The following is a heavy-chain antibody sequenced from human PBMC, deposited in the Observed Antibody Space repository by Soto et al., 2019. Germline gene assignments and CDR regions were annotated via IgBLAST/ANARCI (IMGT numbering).Heavy chain of an antibody. CDR1: Y. V-gene: IGHV3-53*01. Sequence: YMNWVRQAPGKGLEWVSVIYRGGDTFYADSVKGRFTISRDNSKNTLYLQMNSQSAEDTAVYYCARGMYGSGSYYIGDAFDMWGQGTMV. J-gene: IGHJ3*02. CDR3: ARGMYGSGSYYIGDAFDM. D-gene: IGHD3-10*01. CDR2: IYRGGDT.